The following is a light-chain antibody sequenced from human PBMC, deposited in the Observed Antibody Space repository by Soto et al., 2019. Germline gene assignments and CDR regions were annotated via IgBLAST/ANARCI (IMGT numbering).Light chain of an antibody. CDR1: QSISTW. Sequence: DIQMTQSPSTLSASGGGRVTSTCRASQSISTWLAWYQQKSGRAPRLLISDASSLQTGVPSRFSGSGSGTEFTLTISSLQPDDFATYYCQQYQGYSGTFGQGTKVDI. CDR2: DAS. J-gene: IGKJ1*01. CDR3: QQYQGYSGT. V-gene: IGKV1-5*01.